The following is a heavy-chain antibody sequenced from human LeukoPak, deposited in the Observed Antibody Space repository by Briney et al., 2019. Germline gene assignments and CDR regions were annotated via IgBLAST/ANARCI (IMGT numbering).Heavy chain of an antibody. D-gene: IGHD3-9*01. Sequence: SETLSLTCTVSGGSISSYYWSWIRQPPGKGLEWIGYIYYSGSTNYNPSLKSRVTISVDTSKNQFSLKLSSVTAADTAVYYCARGSYDILTGYYEPNWFDHWGQGTLVTVSS. V-gene: IGHV4-59*01. CDR3: ARGSYDILTGYYEPNWFDH. CDR2: IYYSGST. CDR1: GGSISSYY. J-gene: IGHJ5*02.